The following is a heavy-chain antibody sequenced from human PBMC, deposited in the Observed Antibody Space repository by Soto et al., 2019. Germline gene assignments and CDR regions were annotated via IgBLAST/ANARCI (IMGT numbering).Heavy chain of an antibody. CDR2: IYLGGSA. CDR1: GDSVTSDY. D-gene: IGHD3-22*01. V-gene: IGHV4-59*02. J-gene: IGHJ6*02. Sequence: QVQLQESGPGLVKPSETLSLTCTVSGDSVTSDYWSWIRQPPGKRLEYIGFIYLGGSANYNPPLESRVPISPDKSKNQRSPGLTSVTAADTAVYYCTRGKWFPRGYGMDVWGRGTTVTVS. CDR3: TRGKWFPRGYGMDV.